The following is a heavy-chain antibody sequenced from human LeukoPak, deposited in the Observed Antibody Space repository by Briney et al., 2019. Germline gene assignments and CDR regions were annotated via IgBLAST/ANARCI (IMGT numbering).Heavy chain of an antibody. CDR1: GFTLSSYH. CDR2: IGTAGDT. D-gene: IGHD3-3*01. CDR3: ASGPNRSVYPVVAIDI. J-gene: IGHJ3*02. Sequence: GGSLRLSCAASGFTLSSYHMHWLRQATGKSLEWVSGIGTAGDTYYPGSVKGRFTISREDAKNSLSLQMNSLRAGDTAVYYCASGPNRSVYPVVAIDICGQGTMVTVSS. V-gene: IGHV3-13*04.